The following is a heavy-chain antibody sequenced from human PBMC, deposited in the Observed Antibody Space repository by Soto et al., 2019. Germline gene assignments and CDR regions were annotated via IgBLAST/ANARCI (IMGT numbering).Heavy chain of an antibody. CDR3: ARVRGYCSGGSCYSFPYYFDY. V-gene: IGHV1-46*03. CDR2: INPSGGST. D-gene: IGHD2-15*01. Sequence: QVQLVQSGAEVKKPGASVKVSCKASGYTFTSYYMHWVRQAPGQGLEWMGIINPSGGSTSYAQKVQGIVTMTRDTSTSTVYMELSSLRSEDTAVYYCARVRGYCSGGSCYSFPYYFDYWGQGTLVTVSS. J-gene: IGHJ4*02. CDR1: GYTFTSYY.